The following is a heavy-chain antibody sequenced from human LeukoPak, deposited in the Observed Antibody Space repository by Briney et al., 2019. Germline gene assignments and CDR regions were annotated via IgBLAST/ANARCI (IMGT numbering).Heavy chain of an antibody. V-gene: IGHV1-2*02. CDR2: INPNSGGT. J-gene: IGHJ4*02. CDR1: GYTFTGYY. Sequence: ASVKVSCKASGYTFTGYYMHWVRQAPGQGLEWMGWINPNSGGTNYAQKFQGRVTMTRDTSINTAYMQLSRLRSEDTAVYYCAVGGATGTTGDYFDYWGQGTLVTVSS. D-gene: IGHD1-1*01. CDR3: AVGGATGTTGDYFDY.